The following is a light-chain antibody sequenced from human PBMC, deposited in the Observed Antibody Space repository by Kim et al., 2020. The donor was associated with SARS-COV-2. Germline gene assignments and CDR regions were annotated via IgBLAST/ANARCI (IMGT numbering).Light chain of an antibody. V-gene: IGLV2-14*01. CDR1: SGDVGGYDY. Sequence: QSALTQPASVSGSPGQSITISCSGTSGDVGGYDYVAWYQQYPGRAPKLLIYDVTLRPSGVSDRFSGSRSGKAASLTISGLQPEDEADYYCSSYTNTITYYAFGTGTKVTVL. CDR3: SSYTNTITYYA. J-gene: IGLJ1*01. CDR2: DVT.